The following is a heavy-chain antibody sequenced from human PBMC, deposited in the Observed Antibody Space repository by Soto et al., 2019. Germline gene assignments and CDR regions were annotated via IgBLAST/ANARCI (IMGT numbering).Heavy chain of an antibody. J-gene: IGHJ6*02. Sequence: QLQLQESGPGLVKPSETLSLTCTVSGGSISSSSYYWGWIRQPPGKGLEWIGSIYYSGSTYYNPSLKSRVTISVDTSKNQFSLKLSSVTAADTAVYYCAREQIVVPAASGKYYYYGMDVWGQGTTVTVSS. CDR1: GGSISSSSYY. CDR3: AREQIVVPAASGKYYYYGMDV. CDR2: IYYSGST. D-gene: IGHD2-2*01. V-gene: IGHV4-39*01.